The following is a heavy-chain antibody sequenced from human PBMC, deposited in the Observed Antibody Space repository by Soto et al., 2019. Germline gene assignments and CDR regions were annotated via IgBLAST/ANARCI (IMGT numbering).Heavy chain of an antibody. CDR3: ARDLGYYYDSSGYSSY. CDR2: ISSSGSTT. CDR1: GFTFSDYY. J-gene: IGHJ4*02. Sequence: GGSLRLSCAASGFTFSDYYMSWIRQAPGKGLEWVSYISSSGSTTYYADSVKGRFTISRDNAKNSLYLQMNSLRAEDTAVYYCARDLGYYYDSSGYSSYWGQGTLVTVSS. V-gene: IGHV3-11*01. D-gene: IGHD3-22*01.